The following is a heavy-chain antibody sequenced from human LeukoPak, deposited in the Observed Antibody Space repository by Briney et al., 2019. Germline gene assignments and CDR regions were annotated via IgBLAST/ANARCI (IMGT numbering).Heavy chain of an antibody. CDR1: GGSFSGYY. V-gene: IGHV4-34*01. J-gene: IGHJ6*02. CDR3: ARGTHTAMAYYYYYGMDV. D-gene: IGHD5-18*01. CDR2: INHSGST. Sequence: SETLSLTCAVYGGSFSGYYWSWIRQPPGQGLEWIGEINHSGSTNYNPSLKSRVTISVDTSKNQFSLKLSSVTAADTAVYYCARGTHTAMAYYYYYGMDVCSQGTTVTVSS.